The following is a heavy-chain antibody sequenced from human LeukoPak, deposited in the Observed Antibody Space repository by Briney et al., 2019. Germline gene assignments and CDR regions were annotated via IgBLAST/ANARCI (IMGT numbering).Heavy chain of an antibody. CDR2: INHSGST. J-gene: IGHJ4*02. CDR1: GGSFSGYY. V-gene: IGHV4-34*01. CDR3: ARGGMATTH. D-gene: IGHD5-24*01. Sequence: SETLSLTCAVYGGSFSGYYWSWIRQPPGKGLEWIGEINHSGSTNYNPSLKSRVTISVDTSKDQFSLKLSSVTAADTAVYYCARGGMATTHWGQGTLVTVSS.